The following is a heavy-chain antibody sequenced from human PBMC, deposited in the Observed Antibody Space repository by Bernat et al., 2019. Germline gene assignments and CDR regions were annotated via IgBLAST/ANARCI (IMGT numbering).Heavy chain of an antibody. CDR2: IKSKTDGGTT. CDR1: GFTFSNAW. V-gene: IGHV3-15*07. CDR3: SIDDEGHMAY. Sequence: EVQLVESGGGLEKPGGSLRVSCAASGFTFSNAWMNWVRQAPGKGLEWVGRIKSKTDGGTTEYAAPVKGRFTISRDDLKNTLYLQMNSLKAEDTAVYYCSIDDEGHMAYWGQGTLVTVSS. D-gene: IGHD2-21*01. J-gene: IGHJ4*02.